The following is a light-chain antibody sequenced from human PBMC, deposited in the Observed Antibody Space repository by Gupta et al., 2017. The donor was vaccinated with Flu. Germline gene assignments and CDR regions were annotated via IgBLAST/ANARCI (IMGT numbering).Light chain of an antibody. V-gene: IGKV3-20*01. J-gene: IGKJ2*01. CDR1: QTVSSHY. CDR2: GAS. CDR3: QQYGSSPGYT. Sequence: EIVLTQSPGTLSLSPGERATLSCRASQTVSSHYLAWYQQKPGQAPRFLIYGASTRATGIPDRFSGSGSGTDFTLTISRLEPEDFAVYYCQQYGSSPGYTFGQGTKLDIK.